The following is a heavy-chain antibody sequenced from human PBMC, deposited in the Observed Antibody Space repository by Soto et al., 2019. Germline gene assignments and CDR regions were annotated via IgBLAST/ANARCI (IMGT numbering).Heavy chain of an antibody. D-gene: IGHD6-13*01. J-gene: IGHJ4*02. CDR2: INHSGST. V-gene: IGHV4-34*01. CDR1: GGSFSGYY. CDR3: ARGYSSSWYVDY. Sequence: QVQLQQWGAGLLKPSETLSLTCAVYGGSFSGYYWSWIRQPPGKGLEWIGEINHSGSTNYNPSLKSRVTISVDTSKNQFSLKLSSVTAADTAVYYCARGYSSSWYVDYWGKGTLVTVSS.